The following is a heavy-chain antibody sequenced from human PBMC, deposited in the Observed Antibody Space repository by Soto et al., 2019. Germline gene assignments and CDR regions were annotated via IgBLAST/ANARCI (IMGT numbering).Heavy chain of an antibody. CDR1: GGTFSSYT. Sequence: QVQLVQSGAEVKKPGSSVKVSCKASGGTFSSYTISWVRQAPGQGLEWRGRVIPILDIANYAQNFQGRVTITADKSTTTAYMELNSLRSEDTAVYYCARGGIDGYSFDYWGQGTVVTVSS. J-gene: IGHJ4*02. CDR2: VIPILDIA. V-gene: IGHV1-69*02. D-gene: IGHD3-10*01. CDR3: ARGGIDGYSFDY.